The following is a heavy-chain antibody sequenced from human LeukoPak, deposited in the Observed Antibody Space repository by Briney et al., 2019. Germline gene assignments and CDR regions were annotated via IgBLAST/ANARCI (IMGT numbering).Heavy chain of an antibody. J-gene: IGHJ6*03. D-gene: IGHD3-3*01. V-gene: IGHV3-23*01. CDR3: AKPQWGGLRFLVGFFYMEV. CDR2: VSGGGKKT. CDR1: GFTFNNYA. Sequence: GGSLRLSCAASGFTFNNYAMSWVRQAPGQGLGWGSAVSGGGKKTYNADSVKGGFTTSRDNSNNTFFLQMSSLRAETTAAYYCAKPQWGGLRFLVGFFYMEVWGAGTTVTVSS.